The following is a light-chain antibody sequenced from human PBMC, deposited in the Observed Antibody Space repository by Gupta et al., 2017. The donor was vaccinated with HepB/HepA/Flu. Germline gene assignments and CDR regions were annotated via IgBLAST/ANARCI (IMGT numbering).Light chain of an antibody. Sequence: SVLTQQPSASGTPGQMVTISCSGSISNIGRNTVSWYQQLPGTAPKLLIYSNNQRHSGVPDRFSGSKSGTSASLAISGLQAEDEADYYCAAWDDSLNGVVFGGGTKLTVL. CDR3: AAWDDSLNGVV. CDR1: ISNIGRNT. V-gene: IGLV1-44*01. CDR2: SNN. J-gene: IGLJ2*01.